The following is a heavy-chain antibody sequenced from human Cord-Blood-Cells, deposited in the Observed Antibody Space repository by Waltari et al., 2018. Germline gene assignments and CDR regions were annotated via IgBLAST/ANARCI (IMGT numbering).Heavy chain of an antibody. V-gene: IGHV1-3*01. J-gene: IGHJ3*02. Sequence: QVQLVQSGAEVKKPGASVKVSCKASGYTFTSYAMHWVRQAPGQRLEWMGWINAGNGNTKYSQKFQGRVTITRDTSASTAYMELSSLRSEDTAMYYCARRGVTGGALDAFDIWGQGTMVTVSS. CDR1: GYTFTSYA. D-gene: IGHD7-27*01. CDR2: INAGNGNT. CDR3: ARRGVTGGALDAFDI.